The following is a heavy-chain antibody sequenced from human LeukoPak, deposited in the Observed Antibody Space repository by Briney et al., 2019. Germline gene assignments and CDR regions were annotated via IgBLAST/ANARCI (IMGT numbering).Heavy chain of an antibody. CDR3: AGGVRYYFDY. J-gene: IGHJ4*02. Sequence: PSETLSLTCNVSGGSISSYYWSWIRQPPGKGLEWIGYIYHSGSTMYNPSLKSRVTISIDTSKNQFSLKLSSVTAADTAVCHCAGGVRYYFDYWGQGTLVTVSS. V-gene: IGHV4-59*08. CDR1: GGSISSYY. CDR2: IYHSGST.